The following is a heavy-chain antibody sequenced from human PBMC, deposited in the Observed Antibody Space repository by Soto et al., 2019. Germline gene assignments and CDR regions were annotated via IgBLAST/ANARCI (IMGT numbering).Heavy chain of an antibody. Sequence: GGSLRLSCAASGFTVSSNYMSWVRQAPGKGLEWVSVIYSGGSTYYADSVKGRFTISRDNTKNTLYLQMSSLRAEDTALYYCAREGGGSSPWFDPWGQGTLVTVSS. CDR2: IYSGGST. D-gene: IGHD2-15*01. CDR3: AREGGGSSPWFDP. CDR1: GFTVSSNY. V-gene: IGHV3-53*01. J-gene: IGHJ5*02.